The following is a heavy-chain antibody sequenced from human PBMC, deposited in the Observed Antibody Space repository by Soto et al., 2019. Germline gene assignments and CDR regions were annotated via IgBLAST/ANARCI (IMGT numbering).Heavy chain of an antibody. CDR3: ASGRASGEGYQWVPHHWFDP. J-gene: IGHJ5*02. Sequence: GASVKVSCKASGGTFSSYAISWVRQAPGQGLEWMGGIIPIFGTANYAQKFQGRVTITADESTSTAYMELSSLRSEDTAVYYCASGRASGEGYQWVPHHWFDPWGQGTLVTVSS. V-gene: IGHV1-69*13. CDR2: IIPIFGTA. D-gene: IGHD3-16*02. CDR1: GGTFSSYA.